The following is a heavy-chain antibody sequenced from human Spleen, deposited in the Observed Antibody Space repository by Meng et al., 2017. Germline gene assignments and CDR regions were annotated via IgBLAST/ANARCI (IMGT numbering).Heavy chain of an antibody. CDR2: ISAYNGNT. V-gene: IGHV1-18*01. CDR1: GYTFTRYV. Sequence: ASVKVSCKASGYTFTRYVISWVRQAPGQGLEWMGWISAYNGNTNYAQKLQGRVTMTRDTSTSTAYMELRSLRSDDTAVYYCARGCSSRICLYYYYYGMDVWGQGTTVTVSS. D-gene: IGHD2-2*01. J-gene: IGHJ6*02. CDR3: ARGCSSRICLYYYYYGMDV.